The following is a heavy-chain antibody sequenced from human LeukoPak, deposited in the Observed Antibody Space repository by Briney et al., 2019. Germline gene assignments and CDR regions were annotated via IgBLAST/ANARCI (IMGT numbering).Heavy chain of an antibody. Sequence: SGGSLRLSCAASGFTFRSYGMHWVRQTPGKGLEWVAGIWYDGGNKYNVDSVTGRFTISRDNSNNTLFLQLDSLRAEDTAVYYCARDRNWYFDSWGQGTLVTVSS. CDR2: IWYDGGNK. V-gene: IGHV3-33*01. CDR3: ARDRNWYFDS. J-gene: IGHJ4*02. CDR1: GFTFRSYG. D-gene: IGHD1-20*01.